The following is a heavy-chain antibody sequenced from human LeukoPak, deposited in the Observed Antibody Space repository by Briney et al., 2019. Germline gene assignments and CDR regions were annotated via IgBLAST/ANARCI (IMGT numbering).Heavy chain of an antibody. J-gene: IGHJ4*02. D-gene: IGHD3-22*01. CDR3: ARASSGYYHDY. Sequence: SGTLSLTCAVSGGSINSSNWWSWVRQPPGKGLECIGEIYHSGHTNYNPSLESRITISVDKSKNHFSLKLTSVTAADTAVYYCARASSGYYHDYWGQETLVTVSS. CDR1: GGSINSSNW. CDR2: IYHSGHT. V-gene: IGHV4-4*02.